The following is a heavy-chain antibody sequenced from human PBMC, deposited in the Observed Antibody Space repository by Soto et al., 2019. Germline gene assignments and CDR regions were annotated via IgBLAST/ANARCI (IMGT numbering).Heavy chain of an antibody. Sequence: GGSLRLSCAASGFTFSTYWMSWVRQAPGKGLEWVANIKPDGSEKYYVDSVKGRFTISRDNTKISLYLQMNSLRGEDSAVYYCARESKEGYSSALRSLDLWGRGTLVTV. J-gene: IGHJ2*01. D-gene: IGHD6-19*01. V-gene: IGHV3-7*01. CDR1: GFTFSTYW. CDR2: IKPDGSEK. CDR3: ARESKEGYSSALRSLDL.